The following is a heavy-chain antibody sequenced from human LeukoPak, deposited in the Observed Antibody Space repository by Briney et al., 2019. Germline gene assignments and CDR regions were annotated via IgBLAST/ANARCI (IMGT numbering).Heavy chain of an antibody. V-gene: IGHV3-11*04. CDR1: GFTLSHYY. Sequence: GGSLRLSCAASGFTLSHYYVGWIRQAPGKGLEWISYISSSGTATFIPDSVKGRFTISRDNAKNSLYLQMNSLRAEDTAVYYCVRESGRSPDYWGQGTLVTVSS. J-gene: IGHJ4*02. CDR2: ISSSGTAT. D-gene: IGHD3-10*01. CDR3: VRESGRSPDY.